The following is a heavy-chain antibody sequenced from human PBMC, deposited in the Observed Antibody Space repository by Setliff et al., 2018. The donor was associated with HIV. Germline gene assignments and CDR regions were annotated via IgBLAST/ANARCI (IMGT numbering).Heavy chain of an antibody. J-gene: IGHJ4*02. CDR3: ARSSYYDVNSPFDY. Sequence: SVKDSCKASGGTFSSYVINWARQAPGQGLEWMGGAIPMLGIANHVHKFQGRVTITADKSTSTAYMELNSLRSEDTAVYYCARSSYYDVNSPFDYWGQGTRVTVSS. CDR1: GGTFSSYV. V-gene: IGHV1-69*10. D-gene: IGHD3-16*01. CDR2: AIPMLGIA.